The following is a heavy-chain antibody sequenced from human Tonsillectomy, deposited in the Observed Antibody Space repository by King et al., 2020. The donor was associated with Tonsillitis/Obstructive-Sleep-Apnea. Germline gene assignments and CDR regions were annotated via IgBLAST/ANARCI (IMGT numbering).Heavy chain of an antibody. CDR3: ARIYYYASGSYHATVHYYMDV. Sequence: VQLQQWGAGLLKPSETLSLTCTVYGGSFSSYYWSWIRQPPGKGLEWIGHINHRGSTNHNASLKSRVTISVDTSKNQFSLRLSSVTAADTAVYYCARIYYYASGSYHATVHYYMDVWGKGTTVTVSS. CDR2: INHRGST. J-gene: IGHJ6*03. V-gene: IGHV4-34*01. D-gene: IGHD3-10*01. CDR1: GGSFSSYY.